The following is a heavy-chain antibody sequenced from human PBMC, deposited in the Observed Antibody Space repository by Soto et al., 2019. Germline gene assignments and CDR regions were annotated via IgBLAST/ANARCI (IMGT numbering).Heavy chain of an antibody. CDR2: TYYRSKWFT. D-gene: IGHD1-26*01. CDR3: ARARAGNYYFMDH. J-gene: IGHJ1*01. Sequence: SQTLSLTCAISGDSVSSDIAVWNWIRQSPSRGLEWLGRTYYRSKWFTDYAVFMKSRITINPDTSKNQFSLQMNSVVPEDTAVYYCARARAGNYYFMDHWGQGTLVTVSS. V-gene: IGHV6-1*01. CDR1: GDSVSSDIAV.